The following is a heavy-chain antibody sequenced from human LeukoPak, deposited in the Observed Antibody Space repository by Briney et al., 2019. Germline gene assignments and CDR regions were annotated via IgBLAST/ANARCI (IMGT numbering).Heavy chain of an antibody. V-gene: IGHV3-21*01. D-gene: IGHD6-19*01. J-gene: IGHJ6*02. CDR2: ISSSSSYI. Sequence: GGSLRLSCAASGFTFSSYSMNWVRQAPGKGLEWVSSISSSSSYIYYADSVKGRFTISRDNAKNSLYLQMNSLRAEDTAVYYCASALDPYSSGWYPFLGMDVWGQGTTVTVSS. CDR3: ASALDPYSSGWYPFLGMDV. CDR1: GFTFSSYS.